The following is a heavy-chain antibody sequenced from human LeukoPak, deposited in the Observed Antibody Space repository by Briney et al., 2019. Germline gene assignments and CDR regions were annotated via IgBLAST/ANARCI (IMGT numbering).Heavy chain of an antibody. CDR1: GYTFTSYG. D-gene: IGHD6-13*01. CDR3: ARETRQQLPQGWFDP. J-gene: IGHJ5*02. V-gene: IGHV1-18*01. Sequence: ASVKVSCTASGYTFTSYGISWVRQAPGQGLEWMGWISAYNGNTNYAQKLQGRVTMTTDTSTSTAYMELRSLRSDDTAVYYCARETRQQLPQGWFDPWGQGTLVTVSS. CDR2: ISAYNGNT.